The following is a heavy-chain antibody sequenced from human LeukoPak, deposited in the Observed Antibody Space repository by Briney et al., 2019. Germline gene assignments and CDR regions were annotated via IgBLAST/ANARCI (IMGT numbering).Heavy chain of an antibody. CDR1: GGSISSSSYY. CDR3: AREWGVVTMVRGVNNWFDP. J-gene: IGHJ5*02. V-gene: IGHV4-39*02. D-gene: IGHD3-10*01. CDR2: IYYSGST. Sequence: PSETLSLTCTVSGGSISSSSYYWGWIRQPPGKGVEWIGSIYYSGSTYYSPSLKSRVTISVDTSKNQFSLKLSSVTAADTAVYYCAREWGVVTMVRGVNNWFDPWGQGTLVTVSS.